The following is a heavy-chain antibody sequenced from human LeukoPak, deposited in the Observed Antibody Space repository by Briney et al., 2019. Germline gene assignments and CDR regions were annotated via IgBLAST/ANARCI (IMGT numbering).Heavy chain of an antibody. CDR1: GFTFGSYA. J-gene: IGHJ4*02. CDR2: ISGSGGST. D-gene: IGHD4-17*01. CDR3: AKDDHYGDYLGLFDY. V-gene: IGHV3-23*01. Sequence: GGSLRLSCAASGFTFGSYAMSWVRQAPGKGLEWVSAISGSGGSTYYADSVKGRFTISRDNSKNTLYLQMNSLRAEDTAVYYCAKDDHYGDYLGLFDYWGQGTLVTVSS.